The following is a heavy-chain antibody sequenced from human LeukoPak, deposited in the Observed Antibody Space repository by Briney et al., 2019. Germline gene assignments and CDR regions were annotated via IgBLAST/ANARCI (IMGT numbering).Heavy chain of an antibody. CDR1: GFTFSSYA. Sequence: EGSLRLSCAASGFTFSSYAMSWVRQAPGKGLEWVSAISGSGGSTYYADSVKGRFTISRDNSKNTLYLQMNILRAEDTAVYYCAKDNFAAAGKDEDYWGQGTLVTVSS. CDR2: ISGSGGST. V-gene: IGHV3-23*01. D-gene: IGHD6-13*01. J-gene: IGHJ4*02. CDR3: AKDNFAAAGKDEDY.